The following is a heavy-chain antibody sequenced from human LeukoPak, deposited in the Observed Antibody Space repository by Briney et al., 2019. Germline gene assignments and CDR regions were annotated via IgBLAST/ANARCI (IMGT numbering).Heavy chain of an antibody. Sequence: PSETLSLTCAVSGGSFSNYYWTWIRQPPGKGLEWIGEINHSGTTNYSPSLKSRVTMSVDTSKNQFSLKLSSVTAADTAVYYCARHAGVVIAATVGWFHPWGQGTLVTVSS. D-gene: IGHD2-15*01. J-gene: IGHJ5*02. CDR3: ARHAGVVIAATVGWFHP. CDR2: INHSGTT. V-gene: IGHV4-34*01. CDR1: GGSFSNYY.